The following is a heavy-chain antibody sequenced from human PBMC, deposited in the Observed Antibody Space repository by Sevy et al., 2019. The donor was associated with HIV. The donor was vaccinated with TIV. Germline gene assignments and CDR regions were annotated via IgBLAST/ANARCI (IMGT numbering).Heavy chain of an antibody. CDR2: MYHSGST. D-gene: IGHD2-15*01. Sequence: SETLSLTCTVSGGSISSGGYFWSWIRQHPGKGLEWIGYMYHSGSTYYNPSLKSRLSMSMDPSKNQFSLGMSTVTAAATDISFCARATGSSAGFDSWGHGTVVTVSS. CDR3: ARATGSSAGFDS. CDR1: GGSISSGGYF. J-gene: IGHJ4*01. V-gene: IGHV4-31*03.